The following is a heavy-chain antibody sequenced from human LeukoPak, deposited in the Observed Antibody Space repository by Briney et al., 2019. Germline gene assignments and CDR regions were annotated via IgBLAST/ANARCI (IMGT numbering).Heavy chain of an antibody. Sequence: PGGSLRLSCAASGFTFSGYAMHWVRQAPGKGLEWVAVISYDGSNKYYADSVKGRFTISRDNSKNTLYLQMNSLRAEDTAVYYCARGDSSGWSDAFDIWGQGTMVTVSS. V-gene: IGHV3-30-3*01. J-gene: IGHJ3*02. CDR1: GFTFSGYA. CDR3: ARGDSSGWSDAFDI. CDR2: ISYDGSNK. D-gene: IGHD6-19*01.